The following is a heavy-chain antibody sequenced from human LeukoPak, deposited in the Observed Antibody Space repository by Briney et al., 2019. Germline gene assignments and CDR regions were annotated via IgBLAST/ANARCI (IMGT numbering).Heavy chain of an antibody. CDR2: ISYTGST. CDR1: GGPFSSYY. Sequence: SETLSLTCTVSGGPFSSYYWSWIRQPPGKGLEWIGYISYTGSTNYNPSLKSRLTISVDTSKNRFSLKLSSVTAADTAVYYCARRGSGYYAYFDFWGQGTLVTVSS. D-gene: IGHD3-22*01. J-gene: IGHJ4*02. CDR3: ARRGSGYYAYFDF. V-gene: IGHV4-59*08.